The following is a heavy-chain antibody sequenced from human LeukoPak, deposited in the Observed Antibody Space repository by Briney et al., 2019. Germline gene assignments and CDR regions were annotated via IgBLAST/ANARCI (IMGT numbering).Heavy chain of an antibody. CDR3: ARDRHYYGSGSYYHYFDY. CDR2: IIPIFGTA. CDR1: GGTFSSYA. Sequence: ASVKVSCKASGGTFSSYAIRWVRQAPGQGLEWMVGIIPIFGTANYAQKFQGRVTITTDESTSTAYMELSSLRSEDTAVYYCARDRHYYGSGSYYHYFDYWGQGTLVTVSS. J-gene: IGHJ4*02. V-gene: IGHV1-69*05. D-gene: IGHD3-10*01.